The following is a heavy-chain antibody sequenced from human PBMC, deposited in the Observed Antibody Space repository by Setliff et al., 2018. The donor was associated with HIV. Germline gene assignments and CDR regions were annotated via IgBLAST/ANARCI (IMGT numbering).Heavy chain of an antibody. CDR2: LYHSGTN. CDR3: ARQVGSQYSYWAYYFDS. J-gene: IGHJ4*02. V-gene: IGHV4-38-2*01. CDR1: GYSISSGYF. Sequence: SETLSLTCAVSGYSISSGYFWGWIRQPPGKGLEWIGSLYHSGTNFYNPSLKSRVTISLDTSTNRFSLKLNSVAAADTAIYYCARQVGSQYSYWAYYFDSWGQGALVTVSS. D-gene: IGHD5-18*01.